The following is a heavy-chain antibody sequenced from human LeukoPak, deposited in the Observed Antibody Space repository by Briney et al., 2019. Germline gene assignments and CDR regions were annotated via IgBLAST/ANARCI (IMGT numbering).Heavy chain of an antibody. D-gene: IGHD1-14*01. CDR1: GFTFSNYS. J-gene: IGHJ4*02. Sequence: SGGSLRLSCAGSGFTFSNYSINWVRQAPGKGLEWVSSISPSSHYIYYADSVRGRFTISRDNARNSLYLQMNSLRDEDTAVYYCAKESPYRAPTRTYYFDYWGQGTLVTVSS. CDR2: ISPSSHYI. V-gene: IGHV3-21*04. CDR3: AKESPYRAPTRTYYFDY.